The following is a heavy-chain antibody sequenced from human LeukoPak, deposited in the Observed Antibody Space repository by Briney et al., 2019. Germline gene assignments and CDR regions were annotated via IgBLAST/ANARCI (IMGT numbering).Heavy chain of an antibody. CDR3: ARHAGYGDYVKFDY. CDR1: GGSISSYY. CDR2: IYTSGST. Sequence: SETLSLTCTVSGGSISSYYWSWIRQPAGKGLEWIGRIYTSGSTNYNPSLKSRVTMSVDTSKNQFSLKLSSVTAADTAVYYCARHAGYGDYVKFDYWGQGTLVTVSS. D-gene: IGHD4-17*01. V-gene: IGHV4-4*07. J-gene: IGHJ4*02.